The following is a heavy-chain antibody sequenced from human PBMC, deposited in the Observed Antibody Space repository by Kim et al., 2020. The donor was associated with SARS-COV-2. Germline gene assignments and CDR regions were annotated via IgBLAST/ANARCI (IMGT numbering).Heavy chain of an antibody. Sequence: SETLSLTCTVSGGSISSGDYYWSWIRQPPGKGLEWIGYIYYSGSTYYNPSLKSRVTISVDTSKNQFSLKLSSVTAADTAVYYCSSPNQHGGKGDYWGQGTLVTVSS. V-gene: IGHV4-30-4*01. J-gene: IGHJ4*02. D-gene: IGHD2-15*01. CDR2: IYYSGST. CDR1: GGSISSGDYY. CDR3: SSPNQHGGKGDY.